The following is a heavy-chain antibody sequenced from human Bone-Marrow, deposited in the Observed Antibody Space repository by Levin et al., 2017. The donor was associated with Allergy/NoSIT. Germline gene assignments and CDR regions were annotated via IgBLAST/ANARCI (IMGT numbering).Heavy chain of an antibody. V-gene: IGHV1-18*01. CDR3: ARVSCSGGSCFQNYHSYYYMDV. CDR1: GYTFDTYG. Sequence: GESLKISCKASGYTFDTYGTTWVRQAPGQGLEWMGWISSYNSKTNYAQNLQGRVTMTTDTSTSTAYMELRSLTSDDTAVYYCARVSCSGGSCFQNYHSYYYMDVWGKGTTVTVSS. CDR2: ISSYNSKT. J-gene: IGHJ6*03. D-gene: IGHD2-15*01.